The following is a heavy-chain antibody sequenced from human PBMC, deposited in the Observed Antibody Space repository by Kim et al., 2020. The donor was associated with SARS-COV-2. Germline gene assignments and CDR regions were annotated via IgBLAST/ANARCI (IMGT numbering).Heavy chain of an antibody. J-gene: IGHJ5*02. Sequence: SETLSLTCTVSGGSISSSSYYWGWIRQPPGKGLEWIGSIYYSGSTYYNPSLKSRVTISVDTSKNQFSLRLSSVTAADTAVYYCARNLRYFDWSANNWFDP. CDR3: ARNLRYFDWSANNWFDP. CDR1: GGSISSSSYY. CDR2: IYYSGST. D-gene: IGHD3-9*01. V-gene: IGHV4-39*07.